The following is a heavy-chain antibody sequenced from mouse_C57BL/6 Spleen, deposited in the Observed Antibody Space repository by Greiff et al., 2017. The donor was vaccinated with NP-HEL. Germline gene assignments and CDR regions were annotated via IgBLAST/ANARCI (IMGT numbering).Heavy chain of an antibody. V-gene: IGHV1-76*01. CDR2: IYPGSGNT. Sequence: VQLQQSGAELVRPGASVKLSCKASGYTFTDYYINWVKQRPGQGLEWIARIYPGSGNTYYNEKFKGKATLTAEKSSSTAYMQLSSLTSADSAVYFCARKGEGYYFDYWGQGTTLTVSS. D-gene: IGHD3-3*01. CDR1: GYTFTDYY. J-gene: IGHJ2*01. CDR3: ARKGEGYYFDY.